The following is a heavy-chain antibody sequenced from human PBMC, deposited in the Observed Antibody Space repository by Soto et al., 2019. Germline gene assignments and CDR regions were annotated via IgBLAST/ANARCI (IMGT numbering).Heavy chain of an antibody. CDR3: ARSRLWSPFDY. Sequence: GASVKVSCKASGYTFTCYAMYWVRQAPGQRLEWMGWINAGNGNTKYSQKFQGRVAITRDTSASTAYMELSSLRSEDTAVYYCARSRLWSPFDYWGQGTLVTVSS. V-gene: IGHV1-3*01. D-gene: IGHD3-10*01. CDR1: GYTFTCYA. J-gene: IGHJ4*02. CDR2: INAGNGNT.